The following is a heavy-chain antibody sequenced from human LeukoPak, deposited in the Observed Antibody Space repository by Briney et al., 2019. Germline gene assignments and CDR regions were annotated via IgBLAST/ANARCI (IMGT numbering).Heavy chain of an antibody. CDR1: VVSISSGDYY. CDR2: RYSSGST. V-gene: IGHV4-30-4*01. D-gene: IGHD3-22*01. Sequence: PAETLSLTCTVSVVSISSGDYYWSWIRQPPGKGLEWIGYRYSSGSTYYNPSLKSRATISVDTSKNQFSLKLSSVTAADTAVYYCARPYYYDSSIDPWGQGTLVTVSS. CDR3: ARPYYYDSSIDP. J-gene: IGHJ5*02.